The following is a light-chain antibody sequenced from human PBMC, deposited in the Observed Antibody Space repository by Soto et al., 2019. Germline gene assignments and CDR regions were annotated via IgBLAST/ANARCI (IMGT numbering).Light chain of an antibody. Sequence: IQMTQSPSSLSASVGDRVTITCRASQGVRDDVGWYQQQPGKAPKLLIYSASTLQSGVPSRFSGSGSGTEFTLTISGLLSEVFATYYCLQESNYPLTVGGGTKMDIK. J-gene: IGKJ4*01. CDR3: LQESNYPLT. CDR1: QGVRDD. V-gene: IGKV1-6*01. CDR2: SAS.